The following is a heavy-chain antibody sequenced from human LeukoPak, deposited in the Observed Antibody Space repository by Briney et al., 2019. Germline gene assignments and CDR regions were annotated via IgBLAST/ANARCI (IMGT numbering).Heavy chain of an antibody. CDR3: ARVLEPSSFYDY. Sequence: AASVTVSCTASGGTFSIYAISWVRQAPGQGLEWMGGIIPIFGTANYAQKFQGRVTITADESTSTAYMELSSLRSEDTAVYYCARVLEPSSFYDYWGQGTLVTVSS. CDR2: IIPIFGTA. V-gene: IGHV1-69*13. J-gene: IGHJ4*02. CDR1: GGTFSIYA. D-gene: IGHD3-3*01.